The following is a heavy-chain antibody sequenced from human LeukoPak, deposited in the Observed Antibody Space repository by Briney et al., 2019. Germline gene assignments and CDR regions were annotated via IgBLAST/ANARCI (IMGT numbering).Heavy chain of an antibody. J-gene: IGHJ4*02. D-gene: IGHD1-26*01. Sequence: GGSLRLSCAASGFTFSGYWMHWVRQVPGKGLVWVSRINPDGSTTTYADSVKGRFTISRDSAKNTLYLQMDSLRAEDTAVYYYARGYSGTYRSDYWGQGTLVTVSS. CDR1: GFTFSGYW. CDR3: ARGYSGTYRSDY. V-gene: IGHV3-74*01. CDR2: INPDGSTT.